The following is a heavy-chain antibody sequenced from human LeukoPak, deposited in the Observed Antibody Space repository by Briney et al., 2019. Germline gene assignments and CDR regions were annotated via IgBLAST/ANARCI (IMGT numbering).Heavy chain of an antibody. Sequence: PGGSLRLSCAASGFTFSSYAMHWVRQAPGKGLEWVAVISYDESNKYYADSVKGRFTISRDNSKNTLYLQMNSLRAEDTAVYYCARPPPRSTMIVVEDWGQGTLVTVST. CDR2: ISYDESNK. CDR3: ARPPPRSTMIVVED. D-gene: IGHD3-22*01. J-gene: IGHJ4*02. CDR1: GFTFSSYA. V-gene: IGHV3-30*04.